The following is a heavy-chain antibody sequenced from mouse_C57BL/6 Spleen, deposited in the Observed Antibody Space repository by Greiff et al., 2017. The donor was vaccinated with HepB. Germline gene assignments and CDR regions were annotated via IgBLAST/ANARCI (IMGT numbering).Heavy chain of an antibody. J-gene: IGHJ3*01. D-gene: IGHD2-4*01. Sequence: EVMLVESGKGLVKPGGSLKLSCAASGFTFSSYAMSWVRQTPEKRLEWVAYISIGGDYIYYADTVKGRFTSSRDNARNTLYLQMSSRQSEDTALYYCTRGYYDYDGAWFAYWGQGTLVTVSA. CDR3: TRGYYDYDGAWFAY. V-gene: IGHV5-9-1*02. CDR1: GFTFSSYA. CDR2: ISIGGDYI.